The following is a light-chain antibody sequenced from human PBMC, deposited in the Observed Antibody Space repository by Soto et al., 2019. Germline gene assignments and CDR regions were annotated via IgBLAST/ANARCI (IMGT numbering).Light chain of an antibody. J-gene: IGKJ3*01. V-gene: IGKV3-20*01. CDR3: QHYGSSPPEFT. CDR2: GAS. CDR1: QSVSSNY. Sequence: EIVLTQSPGTLSLSPGERATLSCRASQSVSSNYLAWYQQRPGQAPRLLSFGASYRAACIPDRVSGSGSGTDFILTISRLEPEYFAVYYCQHYGSSPPEFTFGPGTKVD.